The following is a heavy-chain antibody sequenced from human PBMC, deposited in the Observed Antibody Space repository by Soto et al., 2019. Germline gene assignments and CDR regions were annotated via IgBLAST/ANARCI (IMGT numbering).Heavy chain of an antibody. CDR2: IYYSGST. D-gene: IGHD2-15*01. CDR1: GGSISSGGCY. CDR3: ARERYCSGGSCYEAFFDY. J-gene: IGHJ4*02. Sequence: QVQLQESGPGLVKLSQTLSLTCTVSGGSISSGGCYWSWIRQHPGKGLEWIGYIYYSGSTYYNPSLKSRVTISVDTSKNQFSLKLSSVTAADTAVYYCARERYCSGGSCYEAFFDYWGQGTLVTVSS. V-gene: IGHV4-31*03.